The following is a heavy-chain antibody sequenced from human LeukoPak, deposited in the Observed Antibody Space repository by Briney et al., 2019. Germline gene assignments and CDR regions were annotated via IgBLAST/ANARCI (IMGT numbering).Heavy chain of an antibody. J-gene: IGHJ4*02. CDR3: ARAYGSGNYFDD. CDR1: GFTFSSYA. CDR2: ISGSGGST. Sequence: PGGSLRLSCAASGFTFSSYAMSWVRQAPGKGLEWVSGISGSGGSTYYADSVKGRFTISRDNSKNTLYLQMGSLRAEDMAVYYCARAYGSGNYFDDWGQGTLVTVSS. D-gene: IGHD3-10*01. V-gene: IGHV3-23*01.